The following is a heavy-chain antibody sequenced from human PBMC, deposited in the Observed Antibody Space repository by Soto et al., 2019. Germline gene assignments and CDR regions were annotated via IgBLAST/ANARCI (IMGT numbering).Heavy chain of an antibody. D-gene: IGHD6-6*01. CDR1: GGPFSSYA. Sequence: QVQLVQSGAEVKKPGSSVKVSCKASGGPFSSYAISWVRQAPGQGLEWMGGIIPIFGTANYAQKLQGRVTITADESTSTAYMEMSSLRSEETAVYYCARDSSPQRDRLAARPCVGGDGMDVW. J-gene: IGHJ6*01. V-gene: IGHV1-69*01. CDR2: IIPIFGTA. CDR3: ARDSSPQRDRLAARPCVGGDGMDV.